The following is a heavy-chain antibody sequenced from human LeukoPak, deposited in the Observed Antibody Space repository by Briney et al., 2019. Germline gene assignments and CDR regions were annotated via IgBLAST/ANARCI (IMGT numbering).Heavy chain of an antibody. Sequence: PGGSLRLSCAASGFTFSSFGMHWVRQAPGEGLEWVAYIGYSGSDIYYADSVKGRFTISRDNSKNTVHLQLSSLRAADTALYSCARDLTERKYYIAFWGQGTLVTVSP. D-gene: IGHD2-8*02. CDR2: IGYSGSDI. J-gene: IGHJ4*02. V-gene: IGHV3-30*02. CDR3: ARDLTERKYYIAF. CDR1: GFTFSSFG.